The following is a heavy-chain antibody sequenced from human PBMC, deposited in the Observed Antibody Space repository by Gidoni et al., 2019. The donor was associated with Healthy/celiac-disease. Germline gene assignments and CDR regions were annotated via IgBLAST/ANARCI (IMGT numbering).Heavy chain of an antibody. CDR2: IYYSGST. CDR3: ARGMGVRLTRIAARGFDY. D-gene: IGHD6-6*01. J-gene: IGHJ4*02. Sequence: QVQLQESGPGLVKPSQTLSLTCTVSCGSISSGGYYWRWIRQHPGKGLEWIGYIYYSGSTYYNPSLKSRVTISVDTSKNQFSLKLSSVTAADTAVYYCARGMGVRLTRIAARGFDYWGQGTLVTVSS. CDR1: CGSISSGGYY. V-gene: IGHV4-31*03.